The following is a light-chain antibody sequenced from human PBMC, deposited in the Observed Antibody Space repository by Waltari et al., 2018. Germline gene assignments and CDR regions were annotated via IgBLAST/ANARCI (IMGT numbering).Light chain of an antibody. CDR3: CSYAGNYVWV. J-gene: IGLJ3*02. V-gene: IGLV2-23*02. CDR2: DVS. Sequence: QSALTQPAAVSGSPGQSVTISRIGASSDIGRYDIVSWYQQHPGNAPKLVISDVSKRPSGVSDRFSGSKSGDTASLTSSGLQFEDEADYYCCSYAGNYVWVFGGGTRLTVL. CDR1: SSDIGRYDI.